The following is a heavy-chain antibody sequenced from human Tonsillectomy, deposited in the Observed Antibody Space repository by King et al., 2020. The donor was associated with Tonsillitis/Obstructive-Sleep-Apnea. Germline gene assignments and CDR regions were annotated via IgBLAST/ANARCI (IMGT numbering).Heavy chain of an antibody. Sequence: VQLVESGGGVVQPGRSLRLSCAASEFTFSNYAIHWVRQAPGKGLEWVAVISYDGSNKYYSDSVKGRFTISRDNSKNTLDLQMNSLRAEDTAVYYCAREGIYDSSGYADAFDIWGQGTMVTVSS. J-gene: IGHJ3*02. CDR2: ISYDGSNK. CDR1: EFTFSNYA. D-gene: IGHD3-22*01. CDR3: AREGIYDSSGYADAFDI. V-gene: IGHV3-30*04.